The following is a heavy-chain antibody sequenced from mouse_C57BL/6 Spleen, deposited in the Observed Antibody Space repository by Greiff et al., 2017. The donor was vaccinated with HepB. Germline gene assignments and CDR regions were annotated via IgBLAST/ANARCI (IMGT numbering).Heavy chain of an antibody. CDR2: ISYDGSN. CDR1: GYSITSGYY. D-gene: IGHD1-1*01. J-gene: IGHJ4*01. V-gene: IGHV3-6*01. CDR3: ARGYYGSSPAMDY. Sequence: EVQLQESGPGLVKPSQSLSLTCSVTGYSITSGYYWNWIRQFPGNKLEWMGYISYDGSNNYNPSLKNRISITRDTSKNQFFLKLNSVTTEDTATYYCARGYYGSSPAMDYWGQGTSVTVSS.